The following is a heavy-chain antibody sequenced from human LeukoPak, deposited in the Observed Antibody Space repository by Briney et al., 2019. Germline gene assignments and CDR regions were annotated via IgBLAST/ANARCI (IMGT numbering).Heavy chain of an antibody. Sequence: LWASVKVSCKASGYTFTSYAMHWVRQAPGQRLEWMGWINAGNGNTKYSQKFQGRVTITRDTSASTVYMELSSLRSEDTAVYYCARDRAVVVPAARRANWFDPWGQGTLVTVSS. D-gene: IGHD2-2*01. CDR3: ARDRAVVVPAARRANWFDP. CDR2: INAGNGNT. V-gene: IGHV1-3*01. J-gene: IGHJ5*02. CDR1: GYTFTSYA.